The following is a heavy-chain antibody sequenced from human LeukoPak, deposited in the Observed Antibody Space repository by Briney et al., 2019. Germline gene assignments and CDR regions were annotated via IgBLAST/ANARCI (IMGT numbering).Heavy chain of an antibody. Sequence: ASVPVSCMACGCTLTGYYMHGLGQAPGHGREGMGRINPNSGGRNNAQKYQGRVTMAMDTSISTAYMELSRLISDDTAVYSCARDGEYCSGGSCHTTFDYWGQGTLVTVSS. J-gene: IGHJ4*02. D-gene: IGHD2-15*01. V-gene: IGHV1-2*06. CDR2: INPNSGGR. CDR3: ARDGEYCSGGSCHTTFDY. CDR1: GCTLTGYY.